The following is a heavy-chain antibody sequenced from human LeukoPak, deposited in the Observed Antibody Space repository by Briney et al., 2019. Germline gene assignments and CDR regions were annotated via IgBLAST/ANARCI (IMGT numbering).Heavy chain of an antibody. Sequence: PGGSLRLSCAASGFTVSSNYRSWVRQAPGKGLEGVSDIYSGGSTYYADSVKGRFTISRDNSKNTLYLQMNSLRAEDTAVYYCARVRGYSSGWSSKRRSVYYYMDVWGKGTTVTVSS. D-gene: IGHD6-19*01. CDR1: GFTVSSNY. V-gene: IGHV3-53*01. CDR3: ARVRGYSSGWSSKRRSVYYYMDV. CDR2: IYSGGST. J-gene: IGHJ6*03.